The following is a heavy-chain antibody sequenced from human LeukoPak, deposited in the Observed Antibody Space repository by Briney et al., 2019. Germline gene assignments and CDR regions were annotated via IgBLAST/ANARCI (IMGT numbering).Heavy chain of an antibody. J-gene: IGHJ5*02. Sequence: PGGSLRLSCAASGFTFSSYAMSWVRQAPGKGLEWVSAISGSGGSTYYADSVKGRFTISRDNSKNTLYLQMNSLRAEDTAVYYCARGYCSSTSCSPPSPWGQGTLVTVSS. V-gene: IGHV3-23*01. CDR3: ARGYCSSTSCSPPSP. D-gene: IGHD2-2*01. CDR2: ISGSGGST. CDR1: GFTFSSYA.